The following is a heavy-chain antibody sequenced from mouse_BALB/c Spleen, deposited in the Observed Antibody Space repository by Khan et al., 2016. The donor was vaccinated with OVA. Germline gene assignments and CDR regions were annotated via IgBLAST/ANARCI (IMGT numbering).Heavy chain of an antibody. V-gene: IGHV3-2*02. CDR2: ISYSGST. CDR3: ARLLFITTVFDC. CDR1: GYSITSDYA. D-gene: IGHD1-1*01. J-gene: IGHJ2*01. Sequence: EVQLQESGPGLVKPSQSLSLTCTVTGYSITSDYAWNWIRQFPGNKLEWMGYISYSGSTSYNPSLKSRISITRDTSKNQFFLQLNSVTTEDTATYYCARLLFITTVFDCWGQGTTLTVSS.